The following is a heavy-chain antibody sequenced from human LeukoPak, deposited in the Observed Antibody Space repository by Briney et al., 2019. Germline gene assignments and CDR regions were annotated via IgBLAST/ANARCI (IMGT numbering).Heavy chain of an antibody. CDR1: GFTFDNYG. Sequence: GGSLILSCAASGFTFDNYGMSWVRQAPGKGLEWVAGINWNGGSTGYADSVKGRFTISRDNAKNSLYLQMNSLRAEDTALYYCARDRSGYSDYWGQGTLVTVSS. CDR3: ARDRSGYSDY. CDR2: INWNGGST. J-gene: IGHJ4*02. V-gene: IGHV3-20*04. D-gene: IGHD2-15*01.